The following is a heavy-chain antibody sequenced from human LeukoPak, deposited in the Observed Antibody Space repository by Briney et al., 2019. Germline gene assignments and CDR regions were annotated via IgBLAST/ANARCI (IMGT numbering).Heavy chain of an antibody. CDR2: LSGSGGST. CDR1: GFTFSNYA. Sequence: GGSLGLSCAASGFTFSNYAMTWVRQAPGKGLEWVSALSGSGGSTDYADSVKGRFTISRDNSKNTLYLQMNSLRAEDTAVYYCAKGSGYSYGLVLDWGQGTLVTVSS. CDR3: AKGSGYSYGLVLD. V-gene: IGHV3-23*01. D-gene: IGHD5-18*01. J-gene: IGHJ4*02.